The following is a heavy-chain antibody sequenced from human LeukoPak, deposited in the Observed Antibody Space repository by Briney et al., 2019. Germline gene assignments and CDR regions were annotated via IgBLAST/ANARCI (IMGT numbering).Heavy chain of an antibody. V-gene: IGHV4-30-2*01. CDR3: ARAHFDWVYGMDV. D-gene: IGHD3-9*01. CDR2: IYHSGST. CDR1: GGYISSGVDS. Sequence: SETLSLTCAVSGGYISSGVDSWSWIRQPPGKVLEWIGYIYHSGSTYYNPSLKSRVTISVDRSTNQSSLKLSSVTAADTAVYYCARAHFDWVYGMDVWGQGTTVTVSS. J-gene: IGHJ6*02.